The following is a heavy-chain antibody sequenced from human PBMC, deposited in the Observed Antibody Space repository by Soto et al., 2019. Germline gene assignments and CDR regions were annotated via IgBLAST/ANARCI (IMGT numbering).Heavy chain of an antibody. Sequence: GGSLRLSCAASELTFSNHAMSWVRQAPGKGLEWVSGISGGSDYTYYADSVRGRFTISRDNSKSTLYLQMNSLRVEDTAVYYCATFYYGSGNKFYYYYSLDVWGQGTTVTVSS. V-gene: IGHV3-23*01. CDR3: ATFYYGSGNKFYYYYSLDV. CDR1: ELTFSNHA. D-gene: IGHD3-10*01. J-gene: IGHJ6*02. CDR2: ISGGSDYT.